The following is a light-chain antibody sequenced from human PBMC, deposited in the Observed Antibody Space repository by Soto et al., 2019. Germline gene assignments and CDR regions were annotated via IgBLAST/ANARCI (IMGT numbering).Light chain of an antibody. CDR3: QQRSNWPLIT. V-gene: IGKV3-11*01. CDR2: DAS. CDR1: QSVSTY. Sequence: EIVLTQSPATLSLPPGERATLSCRASQSVSTYLAWYQHKPGQAPRLLIYDASNRTTGIPARFSGSGSGTDFTLTISSLEPEDFTVYYCQQRSNWPLITFGQGTRLEIK. J-gene: IGKJ5*01.